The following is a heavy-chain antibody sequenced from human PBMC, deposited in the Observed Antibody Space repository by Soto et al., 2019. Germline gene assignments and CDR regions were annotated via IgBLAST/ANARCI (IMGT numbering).Heavy chain of an antibody. CDR1: GFTFSSYA. D-gene: IGHD3-3*01. V-gene: IGHV3-30-3*01. Sequence: GGSLRLSCAASGFTFSSYAMHWVRQAPGKGLEWVAVISYDGSNKYYADSVKGRFTISRDNSKNTLYLQMNSLRAEDTAVYYCAREGRVIFGVVINYYYGMDVWGQGTTVTVSS. CDR2: ISYDGSNK. J-gene: IGHJ6*02. CDR3: AREGRVIFGVVINYYYGMDV.